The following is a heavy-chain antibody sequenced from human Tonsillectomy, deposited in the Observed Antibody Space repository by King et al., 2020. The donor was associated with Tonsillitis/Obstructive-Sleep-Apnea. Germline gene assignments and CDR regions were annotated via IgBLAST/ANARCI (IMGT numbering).Heavy chain of an antibody. CDR3: ARERLRYDILTGSSSYYFDY. CDR2: ISSSGSYT. Sequence: VQLVESGGGLVKPGGSLRLSCAASGFTFSDFYMSWIRQAPGKGLQWISYISSSGSYTNYGDSVKGRFTISRDNAKKSLFLQMNSLRAEDTAVYFCARERLRYDILTGSSSYYFDYWGQGTLVTVSS. V-gene: IGHV3-11*05. J-gene: IGHJ4*02. D-gene: IGHD3-9*01. CDR1: GFTFSDFY.